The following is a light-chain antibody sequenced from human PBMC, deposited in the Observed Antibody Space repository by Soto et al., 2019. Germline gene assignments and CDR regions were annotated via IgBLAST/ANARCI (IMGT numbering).Light chain of an antibody. CDR1: QSVRND. CDR2: DTS. V-gene: IGKV3-11*01. Sequence: EIVLTQSPATLSLSRGERATLSCRASQSVRNDLAWYQQKPGRAPRLLIYDTSNRATGIPARFSVSGSGTDFTLTISSLEPEVFAVYYCQQRIIWPWTVGQGTKVEIK. J-gene: IGKJ1*01. CDR3: QQRIIWPWT.